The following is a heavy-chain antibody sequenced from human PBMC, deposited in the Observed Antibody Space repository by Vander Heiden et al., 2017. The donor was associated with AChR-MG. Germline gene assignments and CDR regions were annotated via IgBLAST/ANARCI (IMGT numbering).Heavy chain of an antibody. J-gene: IGHJ4*02. V-gene: IGHV4-39*01. Sequence: QLQLQESGPGLVKPSETLSLTCTVSGGSISSSLYHWDWIRQPPGKGLEWIANIVYSGTTYYNPSLKSRVSISMDTSKNQFSLKLRSVTAADTAVYYCARRHYYDSSGDIDNWGQGTLVTVSS. D-gene: IGHD3-22*01. CDR3: ARRHYYDSSGDIDN. CDR1: GGSISSSLYH. CDR2: IVYSGTT.